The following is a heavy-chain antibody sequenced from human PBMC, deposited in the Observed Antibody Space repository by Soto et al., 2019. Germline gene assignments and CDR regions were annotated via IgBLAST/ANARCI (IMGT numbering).Heavy chain of an antibody. CDR3: AREMIGTYTGMDV. J-gene: IGHJ6*02. D-gene: IGHD1-1*01. CDR1: GYSFTSYY. CDR2: INGRSGST. Sequence: QVQLVQSGAVVKKPGASVKVSCKASGYSFTSYYIHWLRQAPGQGREWMGVINGRSGSTTYAQKFQDRVTMTRDTSPSTVYMDLSSLRSDDTAMYYCAREMIGTYTGMDVWGQGTTVSVSS. V-gene: IGHV1-46*01.